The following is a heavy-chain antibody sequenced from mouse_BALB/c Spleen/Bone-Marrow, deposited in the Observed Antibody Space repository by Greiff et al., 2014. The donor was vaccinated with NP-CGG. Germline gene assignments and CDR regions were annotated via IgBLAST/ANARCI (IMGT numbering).Heavy chain of an antibody. J-gene: IGHJ4*01. D-gene: IGHD2-1*01. V-gene: IGHV1-77*01. CDR1: GYTFTDYV. Sequence: VQLQQSGPELVKPGASVKMSCKASGYTFTDYVITWVKQRTGQGLEWIGEIYPGSGSTYYNEKFKGKATLTADKSSNTAYMQLGCLTSEDSAVYFCARLDGNYRYALDYWGQGTSVTVSS. CDR3: ARLDGNYRYALDY. CDR2: IYPGSGST.